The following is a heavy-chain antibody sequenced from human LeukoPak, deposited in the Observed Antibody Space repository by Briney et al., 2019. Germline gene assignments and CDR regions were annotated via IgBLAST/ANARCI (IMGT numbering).Heavy chain of an antibody. CDR1: GGSFSGYY. J-gene: IGHJ4*02. CDR3: ARHRRGPVGY. Sequence: SETLSLTCAVYGGSFSGYYWSWIRQPPGKGLGWIGEINHSGSTNYNPSLKSRVTISVDTSKNQFSLKLSSVTAADTAVYYCARHRRGPVGYWGQGTLVTVSS. D-gene: IGHD3-10*01. CDR2: INHSGST. V-gene: IGHV4-34*01.